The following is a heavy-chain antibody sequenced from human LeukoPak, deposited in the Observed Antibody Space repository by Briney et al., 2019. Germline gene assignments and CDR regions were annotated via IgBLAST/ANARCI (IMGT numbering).Heavy chain of an antibody. CDR1: GFTFSSYE. J-gene: IGHJ4*02. CDR2: ISTSASTI. CDR3: ARRGTSRSSYYFDY. Sequence: PGGSLRLSCAASGFTFSSYEMNWVRQAPGKGLEWVSYISTSASTIYYADPVKGRFTSSRDNAKNSLYLQMNSLRAEDTAAYYCARRGTSRSSYYFDYWGQGTLVTVSS. V-gene: IGHV3-48*03.